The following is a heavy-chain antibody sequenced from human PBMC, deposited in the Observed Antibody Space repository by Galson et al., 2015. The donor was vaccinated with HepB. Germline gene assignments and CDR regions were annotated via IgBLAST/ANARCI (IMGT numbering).Heavy chain of an antibody. J-gene: IGHJ3*02. CDR1: GFTFSSYA. D-gene: IGHD2-21*01. V-gene: IGHV3-30*04. CDR3: ARDLWAFDI. Sequence: SLRLSCAASGFTFSSYAMHWVRQAPGRGLEWVAVISYDGSNKYYADSVKGRFTISRDNSKNTLYLQMNSLRAEDTAVYYCARDLWAFDIWGQGTMVTVSS. CDR2: ISYDGSNK.